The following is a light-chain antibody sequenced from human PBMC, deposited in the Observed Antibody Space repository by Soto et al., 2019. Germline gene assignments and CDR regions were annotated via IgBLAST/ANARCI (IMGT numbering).Light chain of an antibody. CDR2: GAS. CDR1: QDIRNY. J-gene: IGKJ1*01. CDR3: LQDYSFPWT. V-gene: IGKV1-6*01. Sequence: ATQMTQSPSSLSASVGDRVTITCRASQDIRNYLGWYQQKPGKAPKLLIYGASNLQSGVPSRFSGSGSGTVFTLTISSLQPEDFATYFCLQDYSFPWTFGQGTKVEV.